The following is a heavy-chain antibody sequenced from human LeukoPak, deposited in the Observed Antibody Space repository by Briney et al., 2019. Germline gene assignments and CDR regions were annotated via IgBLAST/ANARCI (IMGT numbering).Heavy chain of an antibody. CDR1: GYTFTSYY. CDR3: ASREPRIAAAYDY. Sequence: ASVKVSCKSSGYTFTSYYMYWVRQAPGQGLEWMGWINPNSGGTNYAQRFQGRVTMTRDTSISTAYMELSRLRSDDTAVYYCASREPRIAAAYDYWGQGTLVTVSS. CDR2: INPNSGGT. J-gene: IGHJ4*02. D-gene: IGHD6-13*01. V-gene: IGHV1-2*02.